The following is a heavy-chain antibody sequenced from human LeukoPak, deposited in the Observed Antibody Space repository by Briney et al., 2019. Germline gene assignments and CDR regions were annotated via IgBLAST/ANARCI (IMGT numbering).Heavy chain of an antibody. J-gene: IGHJ4*02. CDR2: INNFASST. V-gene: IGHV3-23*01. CDR3: AKGGEGNYGILAY. Sequence: GGSLRLSCAASGFTFTNYAMSWVRQAPGKRLQWVSSINNFASSTYYADSVKGRFTISRDNSKNTLFLQMNSLRAEDTAVYYCAKGGEGNYGILAYWGQGTLVTVSS. D-gene: IGHD4-17*01. CDR1: GFTFTNYA.